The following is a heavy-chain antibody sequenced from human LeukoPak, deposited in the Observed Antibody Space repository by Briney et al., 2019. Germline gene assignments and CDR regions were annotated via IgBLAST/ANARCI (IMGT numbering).Heavy chain of an antibody. CDR3: AQRGNYYDSSGYNFGFDY. CDR1: GGSFSGYY. Sequence: SQTLSLTCAVYGGSFSGYYWSWIRQPPGKGLEWIGEINHSGSTNYNPSLKSRVTISVDTSKNQFSLKLSSVTAADTAVYYCAQRGNYYDSSGYNFGFDYWGQGTLVTVSS. J-gene: IGHJ4*02. V-gene: IGHV4-34*01. D-gene: IGHD3-22*01. CDR2: INHSGST.